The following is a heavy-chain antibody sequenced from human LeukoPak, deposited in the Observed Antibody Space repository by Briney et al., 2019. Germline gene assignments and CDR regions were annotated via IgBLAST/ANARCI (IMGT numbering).Heavy chain of an antibody. D-gene: IGHD6-19*01. V-gene: IGHV3-11*01. CDR2: ISSSGSTI. CDR1: GFTFSDYY. CDR3: ATVHGSGWYLGDAFDI. Sequence: KAGGSLRLSCAASGFTFSDYYMSWIRQAPGKGLEWVSYISSSGSTIYYADSVKGRFTISRDNAKNSLYLQMNSLRAEDTAVYYCATVHGSGWYLGDAFDIWGQGTMVTVSS. J-gene: IGHJ3*02.